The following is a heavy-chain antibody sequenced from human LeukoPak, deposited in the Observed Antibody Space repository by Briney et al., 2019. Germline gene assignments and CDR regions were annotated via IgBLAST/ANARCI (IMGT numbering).Heavy chain of an antibody. Sequence: ASVKVSCTASGYTFTSYYMHWVRQAPGQGLEWMGIINPSGGSTSYAQKFQGRVTMTRDTSTSTVYMELSSLRSEDTAVYYCARAKYCSSTSCYKGAVDYYYYGMDVWGQGTTVTVSS. CDR2: INPSGGST. J-gene: IGHJ6*02. CDR1: GYTFTSYY. D-gene: IGHD2-2*02. CDR3: ARAKYCSSTSCYKGAVDYYYYGMDV. V-gene: IGHV1-46*01.